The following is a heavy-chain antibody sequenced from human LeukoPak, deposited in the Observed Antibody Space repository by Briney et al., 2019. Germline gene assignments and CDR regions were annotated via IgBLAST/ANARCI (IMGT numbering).Heavy chain of an antibody. CDR1: GFTFSSYG. J-gene: IGHJ4*02. CDR2: ISYDGSNK. V-gene: IGHV3-30*18. Sequence: PGGSLRLSCAASGFTFSSYGMHWVRQAPGKGLEWVAVISYDGSNKYYADSVKGRFTISRDNSKNTLYLQMNSLRAEDTAVYYCAKVRKGAVAGLGVGFDYWGQGTLVTVSS. CDR3: AKVRKGAVAGLGVGFDY. D-gene: IGHD6-19*01.